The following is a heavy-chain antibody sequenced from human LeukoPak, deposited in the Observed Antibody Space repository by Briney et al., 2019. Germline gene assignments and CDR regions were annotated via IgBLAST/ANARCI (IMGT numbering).Heavy chain of an antibody. CDR1: GFTFDDYV. D-gene: IGHD2-15*01. J-gene: IGHJ4*02. V-gene: IGHV3-9*01. CDR3: AKSRLPCSGGSCYLFDS. Sequence: GRSLRLSCAASGFTFDDYVMHWVRQAPGKGLEWVSGINWNSDTIGYGDSVKGRFTVSRDNAENSLFLQMDSLRPEDTALYYCAKSRLPCSGGSCYLFDSWGQGTLVTVSS. CDR2: INWNSDTI.